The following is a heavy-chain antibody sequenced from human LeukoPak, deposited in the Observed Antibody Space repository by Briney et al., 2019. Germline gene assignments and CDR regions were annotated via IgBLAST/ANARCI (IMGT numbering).Heavy chain of an antibody. CDR3: AKVSSMVRGVKLRYFDY. Sequence: PGGSLRLSCSASGFISSTSAVNWVRQAPGKGLEWVSSINNVGSHIYYVDSVKGRFTISRDNAKNSVYLQMNNLRAADTAVYYCAKVSSMVRGVKLRYFDYWGQGTLVTVSS. CDR1: GFISSTSA. CDR2: INNVGSHI. J-gene: IGHJ4*02. V-gene: IGHV3-21*04. D-gene: IGHD3-10*01.